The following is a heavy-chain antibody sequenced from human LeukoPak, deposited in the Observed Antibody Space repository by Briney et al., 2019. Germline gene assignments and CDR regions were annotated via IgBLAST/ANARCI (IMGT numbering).Heavy chain of an antibody. J-gene: IGHJ4*02. Sequence: PGGSLRLSCAASGFTFSSYAMSWVRQAPGKGLEWVSAISGSGGSTYYADSVKGRFTISRDNSKNTLYLQMNRLRTEDTAVYYCAAFGIAAAGTTGYWGQGTLVTVSS. CDR1: GFTFSSYA. V-gene: IGHV3-23*01. CDR2: ISGSGGST. CDR3: AAFGIAAAGTTGY. D-gene: IGHD6-13*01.